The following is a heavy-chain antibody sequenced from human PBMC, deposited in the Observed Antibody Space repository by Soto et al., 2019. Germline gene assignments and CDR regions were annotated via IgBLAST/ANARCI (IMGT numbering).Heavy chain of an antibody. CDR3: ARDPPKEYSGYDYYGGFDY. CDR1: GFTFSSYW. CDR2: INSDGSST. V-gene: IGHV3-74*01. J-gene: IGHJ4*02. D-gene: IGHD5-12*01. Sequence: GGSLRLSCAASGFTFSSYWMHWVRQAPGKGLVWVSRINSDGSSTSYADSVKGRFTISRDNAKNTLYLQMNSLRAEDTAVYYCARDPPKEYSGYDYYGGFDYWGQGTLVTVSS.